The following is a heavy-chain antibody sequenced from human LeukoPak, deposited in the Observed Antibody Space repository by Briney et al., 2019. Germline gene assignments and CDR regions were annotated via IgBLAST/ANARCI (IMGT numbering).Heavy chain of an antibody. D-gene: IGHD2/OR15-2a*01. CDR2: VTGSGDST. CDR1: GSTFTNYA. CDR3: AKARGNYFTHLDY. Sequence: GGSLRLSCAASGSTFTNYAMSWVRQAPGKGLEWVSTVTGSGDSTFYAVSVKGRFTISRDNSKNTLFLQMNSLRAEDTAVYYCAKARGNYFTHLDYWGQGTLVTVSS. V-gene: IGHV3-23*01. J-gene: IGHJ4*02.